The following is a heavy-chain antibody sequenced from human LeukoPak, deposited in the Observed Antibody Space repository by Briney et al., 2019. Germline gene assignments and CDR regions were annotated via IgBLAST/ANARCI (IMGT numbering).Heavy chain of an antibody. CDR2: ITRSSTTI. D-gene: IGHD3-16*01. CDR1: GFNFSIYS. CDR3: AKAGGYRLGYYYYMDV. J-gene: IGHJ6*03. V-gene: IGHV3-48*01. Sequence: GGSLRLSCAASGFNFSIYSMNWVREAPGKGLEWVSYITRSSTTIYYADSVKGRFTISRDNAKNSLYLQMNSLRAEDMALYYCAKAGGYRLGYYYYMDVWGKGTTVTVSS.